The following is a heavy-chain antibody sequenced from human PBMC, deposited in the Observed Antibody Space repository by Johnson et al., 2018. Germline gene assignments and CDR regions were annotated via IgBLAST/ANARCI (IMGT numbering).Heavy chain of an antibody. D-gene: IGHD4-17*01. CDR3: ARDGRRDYGDYILLFDY. CDR2: ISYDGSNK. Sequence: QVQLVQSGGGVVQPGRSLRLSCAASGFTFSSYAMHWVRQAPGKGLEWVAVISYDGSNKYYADSVKGRFTISRDNSKNTLYLQMNSLRAEDTAGYYCARDGRRDYGDYILLFDYWGQGTLVTVSS. V-gene: IGHV3-30-3*01. J-gene: IGHJ4*02. CDR1: GFTFSSYA.